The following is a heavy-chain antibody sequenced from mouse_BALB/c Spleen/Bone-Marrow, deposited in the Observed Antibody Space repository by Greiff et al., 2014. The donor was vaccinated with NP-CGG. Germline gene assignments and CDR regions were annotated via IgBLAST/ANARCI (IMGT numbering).Heavy chain of an antibody. CDR1: GFTFSGFG. CDR3: ARLRRYYGYFDY. V-gene: IGHV5-17*02. CDR2: ISSGSSTI. D-gene: IGHD1-1*01. Sequence: EVQGVESGGGLVQPGGSRKLSCAASGFTFSGFGMHWVRQAPEKGLEWVAYISSGSSTIYYADTVKGRFTISRDNPKNTLFLQMTSLRSEDTAMYYCARLRRYYGYFDYWGQGTTLTVSS. J-gene: IGHJ2*01.